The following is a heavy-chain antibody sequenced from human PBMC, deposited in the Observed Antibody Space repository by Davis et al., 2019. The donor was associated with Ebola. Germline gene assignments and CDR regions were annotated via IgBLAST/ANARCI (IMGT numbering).Heavy chain of an antibody. Sequence: PGGALRLSCAASGFNFDDYAMSWVRQAPGKGLEWVSHTNWNGDSIGYADSVKGRFTTSRDNAKKSLYLQMHSLRVEDTALYYCAREWLGHMDVWGQGTTVTVSS. CDR2: TNWNGDSI. J-gene: IGHJ6*02. D-gene: IGHD3-22*01. CDR1: GFNFDDYA. V-gene: IGHV3-20*04. CDR3: AREWLGHMDV.